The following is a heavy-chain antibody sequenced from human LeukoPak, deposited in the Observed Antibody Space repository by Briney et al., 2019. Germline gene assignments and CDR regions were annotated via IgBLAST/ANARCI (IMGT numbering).Heavy chain of an antibody. CDR1: GYSISIGYN. CDR3: ARNDKIEYFQYWFDP. D-gene: IGHD2/OR15-2a*01. V-gene: IGHV4-38-2*01. CDR2: IYDSGST. Sequence: SETLSPTCAVSGYSISIGYNWGCIRQPPGKGLEWSGSIYDSGSTYYNTAVKSRVTISLDTSKNQFSLKLSSVTAADTAVYYWARNDKIEYFQYWFDPWGQGTLVTVSS. J-gene: IGHJ5*02.